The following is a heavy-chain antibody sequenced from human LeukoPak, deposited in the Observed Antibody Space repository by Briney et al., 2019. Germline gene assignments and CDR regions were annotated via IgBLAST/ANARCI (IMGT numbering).Heavy chain of an antibody. Sequence: GGSLRLSCAASGFLFSSYEMNWVRRAPGKGLEWVSYISSRSRTIDYADSAKGRFTISRDNAKNSLYLQMNSLRTEDTALYYCARVVSTGNDFDSWGQGTLVTVSS. D-gene: IGHD5/OR15-5a*01. J-gene: IGHJ4*02. CDR3: ARVVSTGNDFDS. CDR2: ISSRSRTI. V-gene: IGHV3-48*03. CDR1: GFLFSSYE.